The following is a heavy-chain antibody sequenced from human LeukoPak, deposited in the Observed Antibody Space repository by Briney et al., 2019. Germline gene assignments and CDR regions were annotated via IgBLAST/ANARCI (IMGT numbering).Heavy chain of an antibody. Sequence: SETLSLTCTVSGGSISSSSYYWGWIRQPPGKGLEWIGTIYYSGSTYYSPSLKSRVTISVHTSQNQFSLTVNSVTAADTAVYYCARLYYYYYMDVWGKGTTVTVSS. CDR3: ARLYYYYYMDV. J-gene: IGHJ6*03. CDR1: GGSISSSSYY. CDR2: IYYSGST. V-gene: IGHV4-39*01.